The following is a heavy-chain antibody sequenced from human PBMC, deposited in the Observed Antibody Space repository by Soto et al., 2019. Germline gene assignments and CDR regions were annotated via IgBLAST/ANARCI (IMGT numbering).Heavy chain of an antibody. J-gene: IGHJ4*02. D-gene: IGHD4-17*01. CDR3: ASCGDNRDH. CDR1: GFTLSGYA. V-gene: IGHV3-30-3*01. Sequence: QVQLVESGGGVVQPGRSLRLSCAASGFTLSGYAVHWVRQAPGKGLEWVAVITYDGSEKYYADSVKGRFTISRDNSKGTLYLQMNSLRTEDTAVYYCASCGDNRDHWGQGTLVTVSS. CDR2: ITYDGSEK.